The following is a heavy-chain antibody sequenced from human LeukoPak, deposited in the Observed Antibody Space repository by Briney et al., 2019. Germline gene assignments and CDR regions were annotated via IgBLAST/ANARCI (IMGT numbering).Heavy chain of an antibody. Sequence: PGGSLRLSCAASGFTFSSYSMNWVRQAPGKGLEWVSSISSSSSYIYYADSVKGRFTISRDNAKNSLYLQMNSLRAEDTAVYYCARRFDDFWSGYIPYWGQGTLVTVSS. CDR1: GFTFSSYS. CDR3: ARRFDDFWSGYIPY. V-gene: IGHV3-21*01. J-gene: IGHJ4*02. D-gene: IGHD3-3*01. CDR2: ISSSSSYI.